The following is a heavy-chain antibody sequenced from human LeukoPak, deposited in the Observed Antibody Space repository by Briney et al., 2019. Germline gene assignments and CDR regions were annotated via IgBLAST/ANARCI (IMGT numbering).Heavy chain of an antibody. CDR1: GFSFSSCG. V-gene: IGHV3-33*01. J-gene: IGHJ4*02. D-gene: IGHD3-10*01. Sequence: KPGRSLRLSCAASGFSFSSCGMHWVRQTPGKGLEWVAFIWYDGSNKYYADSVKGRFTISRDNSKNTLYLQMNSLGAEDTAVYYCAGTNTMVRGVIIEPLDYWGQGTLVTVSS. CDR2: IWYDGSNK. CDR3: AGTNTMVRGVIIEPLDY.